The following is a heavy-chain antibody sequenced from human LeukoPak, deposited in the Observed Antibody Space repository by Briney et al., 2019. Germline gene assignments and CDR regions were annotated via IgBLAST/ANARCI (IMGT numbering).Heavy chain of an antibody. CDR2: ISYSGST. CDR1: GGSISSSSYY. V-gene: IGHV4-39*01. Sequence: SETLSLTCTVSGGSISSSSYYWGWIRQPPGKGLDWIGNISYSGSTYYNPSLKSRVTISVDTSKNQFYLKLSSVAAADTAVYYCARYALNWFDPWGQGTLVTVSS. CDR3: ARYALNWFDP. D-gene: IGHD2-2*01. J-gene: IGHJ5*02.